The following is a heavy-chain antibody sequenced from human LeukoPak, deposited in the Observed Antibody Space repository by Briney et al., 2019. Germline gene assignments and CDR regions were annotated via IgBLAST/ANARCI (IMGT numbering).Heavy chain of an antibody. CDR2: IRQDGSDK. CDR1: GFTFSSNW. CDR3: ARDRDCCDGGCYPHFDY. V-gene: IGHV3-7*01. Sequence: GGSLRLSCAASGFTFSSNWMSWVRQAPGKGLEWVANIRQDGSDKYYMDSVKGRFTISRDNAKNSLSLQMNSLRVEDTAVYYCARDRDCCDGGCYPHFDYWGQGVRVTVSS. D-gene: IGHD2-15*01. J-gene: IGHJ4*02.